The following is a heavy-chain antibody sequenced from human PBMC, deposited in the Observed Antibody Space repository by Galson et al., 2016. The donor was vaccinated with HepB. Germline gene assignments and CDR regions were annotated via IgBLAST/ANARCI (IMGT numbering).Heavy chain of an antibody. CDR2: IDWGDDK. V-gene: IGHV2-70*10. CDR1: GFSLSTSAMS. Sequence: PALVKPTQTLTLTCNLSGFSLSTSAMSVSWIRQPPGKALEWVARIDWGDDKYYSTSLKSRLTISKDTSNNQVVLTMTNMDSVDTATYYCARPYCTIAGCYYDALDIWGQGTMVTVSS. CDR3: ARPYCTIAGCYYDALDI. J-gene: IGHJ3*02. D-gene: IGHD2-2*01.